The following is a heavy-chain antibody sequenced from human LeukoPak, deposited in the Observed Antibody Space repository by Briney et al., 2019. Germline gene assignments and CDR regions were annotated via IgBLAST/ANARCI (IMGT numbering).Heavy chain of an antibody. D-gene: IGHD2-21*01. CDR3: AGMVVIAKWWWFDP. V-gene: IGHV1-69*05. J-gene: IGHJ5*02. CDR2: IIPIFGTA. CDR1: GGTFSSYA. Sequence: GASVKVSCKASGGTFSSYAISWVRQAPGQGLEWMGGIIPIFGTANYAQKFQGRVTITTDESTSTAYMELSSLRSEDTAVYYCAGMVVIAKWWWFDPWGQGTLVTVSS.